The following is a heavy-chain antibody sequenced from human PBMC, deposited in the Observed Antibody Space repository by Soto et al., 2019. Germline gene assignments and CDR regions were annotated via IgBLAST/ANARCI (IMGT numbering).Heavy chain of an antibody. D-gene: IGHD1-1*01. CDR1: GYTYDSYA. Sequence: ASVKVSCKESGYTYDSYARNWVRQDTGKGLEWMGWMNPNSGNTGYAQKFQGRVTMTRNTSISTAYMELSSLRSEDTAVYYCARGTGKSTTYWGQGTLVTVSS. V-gene: IGHV1-8*01. CDR3: ARGTGKSTTY. J-gene: IGHJ4*02. CDR2: MNPNSGNT.